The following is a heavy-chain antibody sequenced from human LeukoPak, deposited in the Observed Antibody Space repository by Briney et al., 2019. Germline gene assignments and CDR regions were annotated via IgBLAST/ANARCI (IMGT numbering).Heavy chain of an antibody. CDR1: GFSFSDYY. V-gene: IGHV3-11*03. CDR2: ISSSGSHT. D-gene: IGHD1-26*01. J-gene: IGHJ4*02. Sequence: GGSLRLSCVASGFSFSDYYMSWIRQAPGKGLEWVSYISSSGSHTNYADSVTGRFTICRNNAKKSLHLQMNSLRAEDTAVYYCARHPDGSLSLDYWGKGTLVTVSS. CDR3: ARHPDGSLSLDY.